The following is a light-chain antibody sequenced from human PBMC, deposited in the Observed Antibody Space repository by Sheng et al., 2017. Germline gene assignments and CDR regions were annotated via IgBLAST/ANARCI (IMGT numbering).Light chain of an antibody. CDR1: QNVSSN. CDR2: GAS. Sequence: EIVMTQSPATLSVSPGERATLSCRASQNVSSNLAWYQQKPGQVPRLLIYGASTRATGIPATFSGSGSGTEFTLTIGSLQSEDFAVYYCQQYSRWPVPFGGGTKVEIK. CDR3: QQYSRWPVP. V-gene: IGKV3-15*01. J-gene: IGKJ4*01.